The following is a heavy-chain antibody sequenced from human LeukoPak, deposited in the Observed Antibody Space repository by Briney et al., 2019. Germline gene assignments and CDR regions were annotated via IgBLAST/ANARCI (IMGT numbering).Heavy chain of an antibody. J-gene: IGHJ5*02. CDR1: GGSISSYY. D-gene: IGHD5-12*01. CDR2: IYYSGST. Sequence: RPSETLSLTCTVSGGSISSYYWSWIRQPPGKGLEWIGYIYYSGSTNYNPSLKSRVTISVDTSKNQFSLELSSVTAADTAVYYCAREYRHNWFDPWGQGTLVTVSS. V-gene: IGHV4-59*01. CDR3: AREYRHNWFDP.